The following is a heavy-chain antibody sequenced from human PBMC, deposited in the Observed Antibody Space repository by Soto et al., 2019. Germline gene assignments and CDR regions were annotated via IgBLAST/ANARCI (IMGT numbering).Heavy chain of an antibody. V-gene: IGHV1-69*13. D-gene: IGHD3-9*01. Sequence: ASVKVSCKASGGTFSSYAISWVRQAPGQGLEWMGEIIPIFGTANYAQKFQGRVTITADESTSTAYMELSSLRSEDTAVYYCARNSTYYDILTGPLKGYYYYGMDVWGQGTTVTVSS. J-gene: IGHJ6*01. CDR2: IIPIFGTA. CDR1: GGTFSSYA. CDR3: ARNSTYYDILTGPLKGYYYYGMDV.